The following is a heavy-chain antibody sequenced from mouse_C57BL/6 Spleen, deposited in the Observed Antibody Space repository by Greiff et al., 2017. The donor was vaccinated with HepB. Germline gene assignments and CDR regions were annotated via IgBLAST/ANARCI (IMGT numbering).Heavy chain of an antibody. Sequence: VQLQQSGAELVKPGASVKISCKASGYAFSSYWMNWVKQRPGKGLEWIGQIYPGDGDTNYNGKFKGKATLTADKSSSTAYMQLSSLTSEDSAVYFCAREIYYYGSSYGWYFDVWGTGTTVTVSS. CDR1: GYAFSSYW. CDR2: IYPGDGDT. J-gene: IGHJ1*03. V-gene: IGHV1-80*01. CDR3: AREIYYYGSSYGWYFDV. D-gene: IGHD1-1*01.